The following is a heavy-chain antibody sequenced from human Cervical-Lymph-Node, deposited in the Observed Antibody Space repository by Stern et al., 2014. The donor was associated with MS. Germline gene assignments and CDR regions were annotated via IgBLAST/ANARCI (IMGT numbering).Heavy chain of an antibody. CDR2: INLNSGGT. CDR1: GYTFTDYY. V-gene: IGHV1-2*02. J-gene: IGHJ4*02. Sequence: QLVQSGAEVKKPGASVRVSCKASGYTFTDYYIHWVRLAPGQGLEWMGWINLNSGGTNYAQKFQGRVTMTRDTSISTAYMELNRLTSDDAAVFYCARDGQSGVDYWGQGTLVTVS. D-gene: IGHD1-26*01. CDR3: ARDGQSGVDY.